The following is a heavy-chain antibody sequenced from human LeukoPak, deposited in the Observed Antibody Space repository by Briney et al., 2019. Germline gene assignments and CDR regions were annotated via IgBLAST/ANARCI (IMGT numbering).Heavy chain of an antibody. Sequence: GGSLRLSCAASGFTFSSYSMNWVRQAPGKGLEWVSSISSSSSYIYYADSVKGRFTISRDNAKNSLYLQMDSLRAEDTAVYYCARSPLGYFDYWGQGTLVTVSS. D-gene: IGHD3-16*01. CDR3: ARSPLGYFDY. CDR1: GFTFSSYS. J-gene: IGHJ4*02. CDR2: ISSSSSYI. V-gene: IGHV3-21*04.